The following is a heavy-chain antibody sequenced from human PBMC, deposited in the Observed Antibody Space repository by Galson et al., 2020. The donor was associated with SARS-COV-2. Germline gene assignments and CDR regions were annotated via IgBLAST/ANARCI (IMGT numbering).Heavy chain of an antibody. D-gene: IGHD5-12*01. Sequence: ASVKVSCKVSGYSLTELSMHWVRQAPGKGLEWMGGFDPKDDETIYAQKFQGRVTMTEEKSTDTVYMELSSLRSDDTALYYCATSLVVPTINAFDIWGQGTMVTVSS. CDR2: FDPKDDET. V-gene: IGHV1-24*01. CDR1: GYSLTELS. J-gene: IGHJ3*02. CDR3: ATSLVVPTINAFDI.